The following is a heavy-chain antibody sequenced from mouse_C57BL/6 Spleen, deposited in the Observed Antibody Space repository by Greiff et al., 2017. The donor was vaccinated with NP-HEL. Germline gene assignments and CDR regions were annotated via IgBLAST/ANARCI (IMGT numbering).Heavy chain of an antibody. V-gene: IGHV1-63*01. CDR1: GYTFTNYW. J-gene: IGHJ2*01. CDR3: ASSYSNSYFDY. Sequence: QVQLQQSGAELVRPGTSVKMSCKVSGYTFTNYWIGWAKQRPGHGLEWIGDIYPGGGYTNYNEKFKGKATLTADKSSSTAYMQFSSLTSEDSAIYHCASSYSNSYFDYWGQGTTLTVSS. CDR2: IYPGGGYT. D-gene: IGHD2-5*01.